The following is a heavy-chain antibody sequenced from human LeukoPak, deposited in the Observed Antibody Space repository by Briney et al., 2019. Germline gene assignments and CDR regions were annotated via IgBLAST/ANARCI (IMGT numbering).Heavy chain of an antibody. CDR1: GDSISNDY. D-gene: IGHD3-22*01. Sequence: SETLSLTCTVSGDSISNDYWSWIRQSPGKGLEWIGYTYYSGGTRYNPSLQSRVTISIDRSKNHFSLKLTSLSAADTAVYYCARLLDYDSSGDPDTFNAWGQGTMVAVSS. J-gene: IGHJ3*01. CDR3: ARLLDYDSSGDPDTFNA. CDR2: TYYSGGT. V-gene: IGHV4-59*01.